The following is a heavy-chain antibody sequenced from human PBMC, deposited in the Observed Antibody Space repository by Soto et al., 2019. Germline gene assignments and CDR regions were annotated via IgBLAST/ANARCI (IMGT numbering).Heavy chain of an antibody. CDR2: IKRKTDGGTT. V-gene: IGHV3-15*01. J-gene: IGHJ4*02. CDR1: GFTFSNAW. Sequence: EVQLVESGGGLVKPGGSLRLACAASGFTFSNAWISWVRQAPGKGLEWVGLIKRKTDGGTTDHAAPVKGRFTISRDDSKNTLYLQMNSLKTEDTAVYYCTTDLADYWGQGTLVTVSS. CDR3: TTDLADY.